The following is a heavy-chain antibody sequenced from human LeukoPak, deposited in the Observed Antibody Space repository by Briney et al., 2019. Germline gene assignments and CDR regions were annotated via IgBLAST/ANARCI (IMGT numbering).Heavy chain of an antibody. V-gene: IGHV3-30*18. Sequence: PGRSQRLSCAASGFTFSSYGMHWVRQAPGKGLEWVAVISYDGSNKYYADSVKGRFTISRDNSKNTLYLQMNSLRAEDTAVYYCAKDREVATILDYWGQGTLVTVSS. CDR2: ISYDGSNK. CDR3: AKDREVATILDY. CDR1: GFTFSSYG. D-gene: IGHD5-12*01. J-gene: IGHJ4*02.